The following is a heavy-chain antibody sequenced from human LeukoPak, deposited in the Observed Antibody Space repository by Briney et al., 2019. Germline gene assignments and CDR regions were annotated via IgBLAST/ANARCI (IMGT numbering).Heavy chain of an antibody. CDR3: ARDSGWSFDY. D-gene: IGHD6-19*01. CDR1: GGSFSGYY. J-gene: IGHJ4*02. CDR2: INHSGST. Sequence: SSETLSLTCAVYGGSFSGYYWSWIRQPPGKGLEWIGEINHSGSTNYNPSLKSRVTISVGTSKNQFSLKLSSVTAADTAVYYCARDSGWSFDYWGQGTLVTVSS. V-gene: IGHV4-34*01.